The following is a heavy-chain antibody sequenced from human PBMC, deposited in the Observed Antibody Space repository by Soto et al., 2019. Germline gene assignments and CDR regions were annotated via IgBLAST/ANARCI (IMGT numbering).Heavy chain of an antibody. J-gene: IGHJ4*02. CDR3: ARTAAGTNFDY. Sequence: PGGSLRLSCAASGFTFSSYAMHWVRQAPGKGLEWVAVISYDGSNKYYADSVKGRFTISRDNSKNTLYLQMNSLRAEDTAVYYCARTAAGTNFDYWGQATLVTISS. V-gene: IGHV3-30-3*01. CDR1: GFTFSSYA. CDR2: ISYDGSNK. D-gene: IGHD6-13*01.